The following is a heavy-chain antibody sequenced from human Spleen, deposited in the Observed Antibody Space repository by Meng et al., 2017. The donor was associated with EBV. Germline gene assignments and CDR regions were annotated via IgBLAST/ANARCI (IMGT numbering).Heavy chain of an antibody. V-gene: IGHV4-34*01. D-gene: IGHD6-13*01. CDR2: INHRGSA. J-gene: IGHJ4*02. Sequence: QLKQAAARLLKRSQPLALTCAVDGGSFPTYYWSWIRQPPGKGLEWIGEINHRGSAHYNPSLKSRLTVSVDTSKKQFSLKLSSVTAADTAVYYCSRSLGAAGPDYWGQGTLVTVSS. CDR1: GGSFPTYY. CDR3: SRSLGAAGPDY.